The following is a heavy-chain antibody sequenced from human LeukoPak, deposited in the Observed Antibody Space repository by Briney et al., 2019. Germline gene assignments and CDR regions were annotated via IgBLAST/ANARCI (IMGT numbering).Heavy chain of an antibody. V-gene: IGHV3-53*01. D-gene: IGHD5-18*01. CDR2: IYSGGST. CDR1: GFTVSSNY. CDR3: ARVLVRRGYGYGPFDY. Sequence: GGSLRLSCAASGFTVSSNYMSWVRQAPGKGLEWVSVIYSGGSTYYADSVKGRFTISRDNSKNTLYLQMNSLRAEDTAVYYCARVLVRRGYGYGPFDYWGQGTLVTVSS. J-gene: IGHJ4*02.